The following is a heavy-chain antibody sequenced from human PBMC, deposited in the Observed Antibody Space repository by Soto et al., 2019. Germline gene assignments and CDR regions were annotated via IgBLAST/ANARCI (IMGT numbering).Heavy chain of an antibody. CDR1: GFTFSSYA. J-gene: IGHJ3*02. CDR2: ISGSGGST. CDR3: AKSGYCSGGSCYPDAFDI. V-gene: IGHV3-23*01. D-gene: IGHD2-15*01. Sequence: EVQLLESGGGLVQPGGSLRLSCAASGFTFSSYAMSWVHQAPGKGLEWVSAISGSGGSTYYADSVKGRFTISRDNSKNTLYLQMNSLRAEDTAVYYCAKSGYCSGGSCYPDAFDIWGQGTMVTVSS.